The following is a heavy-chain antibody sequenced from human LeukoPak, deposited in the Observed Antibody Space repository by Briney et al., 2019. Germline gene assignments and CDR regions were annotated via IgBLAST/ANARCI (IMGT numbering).Heavy chain of an antibody. D-gene: IGHD3-10*01. J-gene: IGHJ6*02. Sequence: SVTVSCKASGGTFSSYTSSWVRQATGQALEWMVRIIPILGIANYAQKFQGRVTITADKSTSTAYMELSSLRSEDTAVYYCARGQWFGELFLYYYGMDVWGQGTTVTVSS. CDR1: GGTFSSYT. V-gene: IGHV1-69*02. CDR3: ARGQWFGELFLYYYGMDV. CDR2: IIPILGIA.